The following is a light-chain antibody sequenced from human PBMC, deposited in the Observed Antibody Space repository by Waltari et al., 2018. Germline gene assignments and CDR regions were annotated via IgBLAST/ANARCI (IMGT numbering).Light chain of an antibody. Sequence: DIVMTQSPLSLPVTPGEPASIHCRSSQGLLHRNEYNYLDWYLQKSGQSPQLLMYLGSSRASGVPDRFSGSGSGTDFTLKISRVEAEDVGVYYCMQALQTPLTFGGGTKVEIK. J-gene: IGKJ4*01. CDR1: QGLLHRNEYNY. CDR3: MQALQTPLT. V-gene: IGKV2-28*01. CDR2: LGS.